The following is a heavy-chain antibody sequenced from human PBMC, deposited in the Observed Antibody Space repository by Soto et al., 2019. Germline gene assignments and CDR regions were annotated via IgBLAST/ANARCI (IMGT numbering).Heavy chain of an antibody. D-gene: IGHD3-10*01. CDR3: VRDLDGSGSYYTGY. V-gene: IGHV1-18*01. CDR1: GYNFINYG. CDR2: IRVHNGNT. J-gene: IGHJ4*02. Sequence: QVHLVQSGVKVKKPGASVKVSCKASGYNFINYGITWVRQAPGQGLEWMGWIRVHNGNTNYAQNLQGRVTMTTDTSTSTAYMELRSLRSDDTAVYYCVRDLDGSGSYYTGYWGPGTLVTVSS.